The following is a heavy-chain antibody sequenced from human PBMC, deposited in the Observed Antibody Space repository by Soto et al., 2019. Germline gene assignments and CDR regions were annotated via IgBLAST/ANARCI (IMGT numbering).Heavy chain of an antibody. J-gene: IGHJ6*02. CDR1: GFTFSSYA. CDR3: AREREGPYMDV. V-gene: IGHV3-30-3*01. Sequence: GSLRLSCAASGFTFSSYAMHWVRQAPGKGLEWVAVISYDGSNKYYADSVKGRFTISRDNSKNTLYLQMNSLRAEDTAVYYCAREREGPYMDVWGQGTTVTVSS. CDR2: ISYDGSNK.